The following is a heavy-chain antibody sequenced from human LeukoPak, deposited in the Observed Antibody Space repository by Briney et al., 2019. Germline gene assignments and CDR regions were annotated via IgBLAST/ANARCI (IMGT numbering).Heavy chain of an antibody. J-gene: IGHJ3*01. CDR3: ARKPYDSGTYQVFDV. CDR2: LYYSGTT. CDR1: GGSISNYY. D-gene: IGHD3-10*01. V-gene: IGHV4-59*01. Sequence: SETLSLTCTVSGGSISNYYWNWIRQPPGKGLEWIGYLYYSGTTNYNPSLKSRVTMSIGTSKKQFSLKLSSVTAADTAVYYCARKPYDSGTYQVFDVWGQGTTVTVSS.